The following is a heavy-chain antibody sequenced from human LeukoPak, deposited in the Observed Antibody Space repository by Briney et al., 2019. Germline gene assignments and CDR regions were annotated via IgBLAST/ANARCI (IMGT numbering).Heavy chain of an antibody. CDR3: ARENSGSYREFDY. CDR2: IYTSGST. CDR1: GGSISSYY. Sequence: KSSETLSLTCTVSGGSISSYYWSWIRQPAGKGLEWIGRIYTSGSTNYNASLKGRVSMSVDTSKNQFSLKLSPVTAADTAVFYCARENSGSYREFDYWGQGTLVTVSS. V-gene: IGHV4-4*07. D-gene: IGHD1-26*01. J-gene: IGHJ4*02.